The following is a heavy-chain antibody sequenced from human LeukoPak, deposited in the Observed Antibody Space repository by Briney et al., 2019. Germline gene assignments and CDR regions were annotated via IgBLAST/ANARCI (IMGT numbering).Heavy chain of an antibody. Sequence: GSLRLSCAASGFTFGSYAMQWVRQAPGKGLEWVAVISYDSSKKYYADSVEGRFTILRDNSKNTVFLQLSSLRPEDTAVYYCARGESYRFDYWGQGTLVTVSS. J-gene: IGHJ4*02. D-gene: IGHD3-16*02. CDR1: GFTFGSYA. V-gene: IGHV3-30-3*01. CDR3: ARGESYRFDY. CDR2: ISYDSSKK.